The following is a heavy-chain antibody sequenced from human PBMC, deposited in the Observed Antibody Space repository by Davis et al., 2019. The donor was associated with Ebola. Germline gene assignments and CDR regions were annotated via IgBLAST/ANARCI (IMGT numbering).Heavy chain of an antibody. D-gene: IGHD3-22*01. J-gene: IGHJ3*02. CDR3: ARRGSSGYLDAFDI. CDR1: GYTFTGHY. Sequence: ASVKVSCKASGYTFTGHYIHWVRQAPGQGLEWMGRINPYNGGTNYTQKFQGRVTMTRDTSISTAYMELSRLRSDDTAVYYCARRGSSGYLDAFDIWGQGTMVTVSS. V-gene: IGHV1-2*06. CDR2: INPYNGGT.